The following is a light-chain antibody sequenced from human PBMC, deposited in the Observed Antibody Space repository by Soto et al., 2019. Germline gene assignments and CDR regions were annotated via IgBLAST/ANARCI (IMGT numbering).Light chain of an antibody. Sequence: EIVSTQSPGTLSLSPGRRATLACTSSQSVSNNYLAWYQQKPGQAPRLLIYGASNRATGIPDRFSGSGSGTDFTLTISRLEPEDFAVYYCQQYGSSGTFGQGTKVDIK. J-gene: IGKJ1*01. CDR2: GAS. CDR1: QSVSNNY. CDR3: QQYGSSGT. V-gene: IGKV3-20*01.